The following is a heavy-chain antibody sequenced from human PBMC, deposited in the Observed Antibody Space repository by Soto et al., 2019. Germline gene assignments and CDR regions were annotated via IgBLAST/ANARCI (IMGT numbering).Heavy chain of an antibody. CDR2: IGASGAGT. CDR1: GFTFSTYA. Sequence: GGSLRLSCAASGFTFSTYAMSWVRQAPGKGLEWVSAIGASGAGTYYADSVKGRFTISRDNSKNTLHLQMNSLGAEDTAVYYCPLRKIWYYFDYWGQRTLVTV. CDR3: PLRKIWYYFDY. V-gene: IGHV3-23*01. J-gene: IGHJ4*02. D-gene: IGHD3-16*01.